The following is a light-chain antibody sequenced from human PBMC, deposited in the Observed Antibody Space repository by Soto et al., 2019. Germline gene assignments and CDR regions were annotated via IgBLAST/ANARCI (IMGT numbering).Light chain of an antibody. V-gene: IGKV3-20*01. CDR2: GAS. CDR3: QQYGSSPRT. Sequence: EILLTQSPATLSLSPGERATLSCRASQSVSSSYLAWYQQKPGQAPRLLIYGASSMATGVPHRFSGSGSGTDFTLTISRLEPEDFAVYYCQQYGSSPRTFGQGTKVDIK. J-gene: IGKJ1*01. CDR1: QSVSSSY.